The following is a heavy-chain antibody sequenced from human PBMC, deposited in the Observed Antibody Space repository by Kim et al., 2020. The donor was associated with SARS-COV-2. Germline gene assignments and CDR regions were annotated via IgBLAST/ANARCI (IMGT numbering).Heavy chain of an antibody. Sequence: ASVKVSCKAYGYTFNSYPIHWLRQAPGQRPEWMGWVNAANDETQYSQKFQGRVTITRDTSANTAYMELRRLTTEDTAVYYCARDMDPADYDLWGQGTLGT. D-gene: IGHD3-22*01. J-gene: IGHJ1*01. CDR1: GYTFNSYP. CDR3: ARDMDPADYDL. V-gene: IGHV1-3*01. CDR2: VNAANDET.